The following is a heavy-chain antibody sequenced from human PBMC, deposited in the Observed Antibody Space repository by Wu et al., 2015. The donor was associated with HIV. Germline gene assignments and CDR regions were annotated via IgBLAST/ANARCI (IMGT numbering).Heavy chain of an antibody. CDR2: INPNSGGT. D-gene: IGHD4-11*01. J-gene: IGHJ6*03. Sequence: QVQLVQSGAEVKKPGASVKVSCKASGYTFTGYYMHWVRQAPGQGLEWMGWINPNSGGTNYAQKFQGRVTMTRDTSISTAYMELSSLRSDDTAVYYCARDLSPATVISDYYYYYMDVWGKGTTVTVSS. CDR3: ARDLSPATVISDYYYYYMDV. V-gene: IGHV1-2*02. CDR1: GYTFTGYY.